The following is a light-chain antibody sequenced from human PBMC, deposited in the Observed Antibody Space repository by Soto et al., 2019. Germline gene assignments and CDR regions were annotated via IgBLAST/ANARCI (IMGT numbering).Light chain of an antibody. Sequence: AIQMTQSPSSLSASVGDRVTITCRASQAIKNDLSWYQQKPGKAPNLLIFAASSLKTGVPSRFSGSGSYTDFTLTISSLQPEDFATYYCLQNSDYPRTFGQGTKVEIK. V-gene: IGKV1-6*01. CDR1: QAIKND. CDR3: LQNSDYPRT. CDR2: AAS. J-gene: IGKJ1*01.